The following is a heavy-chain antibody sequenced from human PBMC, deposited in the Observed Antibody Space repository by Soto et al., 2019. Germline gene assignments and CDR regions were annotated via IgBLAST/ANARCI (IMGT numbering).Heavy chain of an antibody. Sequence: ASVKVSCKASGYPFTSYYMHWVRQAPGQGLEWMGIINPSGGSTSYAQKFQGRVTMTRDTSTSTVYMELSSLRSEDTAVYYCARDYGPYSSSGPDRGPDAFDIWGQGTMVTVSS. D-gene: IGHD6-6*01. CDR2: INPSGGST. CDR1: GYPFTSYY. V-gene: IGHV1-46*01. J-gene: IGHJ3*02. CDR3: ARDYGPYSSSGPDRGPDAFDI.